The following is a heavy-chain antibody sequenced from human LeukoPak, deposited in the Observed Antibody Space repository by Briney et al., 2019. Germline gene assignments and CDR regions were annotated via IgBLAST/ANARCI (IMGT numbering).Heavy chain of an antibody. Sequence: PGGSLRLSCRASGFSFSSFWMTWVRRTPGKGLGWVATITQDGSETFYVDSVKGRFTISRDNSKNTLYLQMNSLRAEDTAVYYCARDRVNWNDVGGLFDYWGQGTLVTVSS. V-gene: IGHV3-7*05. CDR3: ARDRVNWNDVGGLFDY. J-gene: IGHJ4*02. CDR2: ITQDGSET. CDR1: GFSFSSFW. D-gene: IGHD1-1*01.